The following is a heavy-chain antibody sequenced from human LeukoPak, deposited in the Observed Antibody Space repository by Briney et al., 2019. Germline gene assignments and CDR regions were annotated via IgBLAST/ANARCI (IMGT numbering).Heavy chain of an antibody. V-gene: IGHV1-69*13. CDR2: IIAIFGTA. J-gene: IGHJ5*02. CDR3: ARNQDCCSETSCGGWFEP. D-gene: IGHD2-2*01. CDR1: GGTFSSYA. Sequence: AAVKVSSKASGGTFSSYAISGVCQAPRERGGWMGGIIAIFGTANCAQKFQGRVTITADESTSTAYMELSSPRSEDTAVYYCARNQDCCSETSCGGWFEPWGQGTLVTVSS.